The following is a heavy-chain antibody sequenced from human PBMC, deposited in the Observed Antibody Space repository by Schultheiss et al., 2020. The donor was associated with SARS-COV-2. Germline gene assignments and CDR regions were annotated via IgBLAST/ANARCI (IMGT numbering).Heavy chain of an antibody. CDR2: IYYSGST. J-gene: IGHJ3*02. D-gene: IGHD5-12*01. CDR1: GGSISSYY. Sequence: SETLSLTCTVSGGSISSYYWSWIRQPPGKGLEWIGYIYYSGSTNYNPSLKSRVTISVDTSKNQFSLKLSSVTAADTAVYYCARGKDIVATIHDAFDIWGQGTMVTVSS. CDR3: ARGKDIVATIHDAFDI. V-gene: IGHV4-59*12.